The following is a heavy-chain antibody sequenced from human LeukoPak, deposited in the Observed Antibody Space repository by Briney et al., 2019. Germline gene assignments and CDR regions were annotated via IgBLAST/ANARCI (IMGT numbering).Heavy chain of an antibody. D-gene: IGHD5-18*01. J-gene: IGHJ5*02. Sequence: PGGSLRLSCAASGFTFSNHWMHWVRQAPGKGLVWVSRINTDGSRTSYADSVKGRFTISRDNARNTLYLQVNSLRAVDTAVYYCARGYGYTYGGGWFDTWGQGTLVTVSS. CDR2: INTDGSRT. V-gene: IGHV3-74*01. CDR3: ARGYGYTYGGGWFDT. CDR1: GFTFSNHW.